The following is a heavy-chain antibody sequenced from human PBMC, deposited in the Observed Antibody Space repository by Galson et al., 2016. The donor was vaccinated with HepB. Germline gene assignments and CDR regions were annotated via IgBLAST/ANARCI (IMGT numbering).Heavy chain of an antibody. D-gene: IGHD2-15*01. CDR2: IGHDGRNE. CDR3: SRGSQDDIEVDGDLEQDY. CDR1: GFTFSSYG. J-gene: IGHJ4*02. Sequence: SLRLSCAASGFTFSSYGMHWVRQAPGKGLKWVAVIGHDGRNEYYADSVKGRFTISRDNSKNTLYVQMNNLRVEVTAVDYCSRGSQDDIEVDGDLEQDYWGQGTLVTVSS. V-gene: IGHV3-33*01.